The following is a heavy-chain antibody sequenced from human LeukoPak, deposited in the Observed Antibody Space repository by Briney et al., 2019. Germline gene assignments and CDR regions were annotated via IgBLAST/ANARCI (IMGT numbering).Heavy chain of an antibody. Sequence: PGGSLRLSCAASGFTFSDYAMHWVRLAPGKGLEWVAVIGSDGSNKYDADSVKGRFTISRDNSKNMMYLQMNSLRAEDTAVYYCARELRFGELAFDIWGQGTLVTVSS. V-gene: IGHV3-33*01. CDR2: IGSDGSNK. J-gene: IGHJ3*02. CDR1: GFTFSDYA. D-gene: IGHD3-10*01. CDR3: ARELRFGELAFDI.